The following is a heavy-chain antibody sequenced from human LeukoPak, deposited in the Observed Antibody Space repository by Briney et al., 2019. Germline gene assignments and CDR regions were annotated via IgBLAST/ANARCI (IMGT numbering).Heavy chain of an antibody. CDR3: AKRGAEVGATVAPGDY. Sequence: PGGSLRLSCSASGFSFSSYTMTWVRQAPGKGPEWVSIISGGGDTTFYTDSVKGRFTISRDDSTNTLYLQMNSLRAEDTAVYYCAKRGAEVGATVAPGDYWGQGTLVTVSS. J-gene: IGHJ4*02. CDR2: ISGGGDTT. CDR1: GFSFSSYT. D-gene: IGHD1-26*01. V-gene: IGHV3-23*01.